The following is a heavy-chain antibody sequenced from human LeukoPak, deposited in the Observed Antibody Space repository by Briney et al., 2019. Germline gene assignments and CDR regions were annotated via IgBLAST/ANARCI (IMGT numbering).Heavy chain of an antibody. CDR3: AKGPRRGVDGDYLDY. CDR1: GFTFSSYA. D-gene: IGHD3-10*01. CDR2: ISGSGGST. V-gene: IGHV3-23*01. J-gene: IGHJ4*02. Sequence: GSLRLSRAASGFTFSSYAMSWVRQAPGKGREWVSAISGSGGSTYYADSVKVRFTTSRDNAKNTLYLQMNSLRAECTAVYYCAKGPRRGVDGDYLDYWRQGTLVTVSS.